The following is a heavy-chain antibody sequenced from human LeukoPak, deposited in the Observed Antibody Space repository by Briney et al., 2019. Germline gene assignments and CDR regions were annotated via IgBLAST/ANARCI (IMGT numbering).Heavy chain of an antibody. V-gene: IGHV3-30*18. J-gene: IGHJ6*04. CDR2: ISYDGSNK. D-gene: IGHD2-8*01. CDR1: GFTFSSYG. Sequence: GRSLRLSCAASGFTFSSYGMHWVRQAPGKGLEWVAVISYDGSNKYYADSVKGRFTISRDNSKNTLYLQMNSLRAEDTAVYYCAKDLIPSVHQHGMDVWGKGTTVTVSS. CDR3: AKDLIPSVHQHGMDV.